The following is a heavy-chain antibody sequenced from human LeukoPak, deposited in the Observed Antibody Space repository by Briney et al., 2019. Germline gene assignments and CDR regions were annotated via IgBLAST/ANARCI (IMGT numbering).Heavy chain of an antibody. CDR3: ARASGGDYGEEYFDL. D-gene: IGHD4-17*01. J-gene: IGHJ2*01. V-gene: IGHV4-4*07. Sequence: SETLSLTCSVSGDSINSNYWRWIRQPAGKGLEWIGRIYTSGSTNYNPSLKSRVTMSVDTSKNQLSLKLTSVTAADTAVYYCARASGGDYGEEYFDLWGRGTLVTVSS. CDR2: IYTSGST. CDR1: GDSINSNY.